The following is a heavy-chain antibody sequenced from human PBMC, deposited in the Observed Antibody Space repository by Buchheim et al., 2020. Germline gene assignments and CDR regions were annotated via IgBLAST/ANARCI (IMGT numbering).Heavy chain of an antibody. V-gene: IGHV3-66*01. CDR2: IYSGGST. CDR3: ARINYYDSSGQIDY. D-gene: IGHD3-22*01. Sequence: EVQLVESGGGLVQPGGSLRLSCAASGFTVSSNYMSWVRQAPGKGLEWVSVIYSGGSTYYADSVKGRFTISRDNSKNTPYLQMNSLRAEDTAVYYCARINYYDSSGQIDYWGQGTL. CDR1: GFTVSSNY. J-gene: IGHJ4*02.